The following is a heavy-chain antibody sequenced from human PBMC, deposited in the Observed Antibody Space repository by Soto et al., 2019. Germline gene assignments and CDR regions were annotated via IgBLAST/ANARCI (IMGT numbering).Heavy chain of an antibody. CDR3: ARGSYCTNGVCSEYFQH. D-gene: IGHD2-8*01. V-gene: IGHV4-30-4*01. Sequence: PSETLSLTCTVSGGSISSGDYYWSWIRQPPGKGLEWIGYIYYSGSTYYNPSLKSRVTISVDTSKNQFSLKLSSVTAADTAVYYCARGSYCTNGVCSEYFQHWGQGTLVTVSS. J-gene: IGHJ1*01. CDR1: GGSISSGDYY. CDR2: IYYSGST.